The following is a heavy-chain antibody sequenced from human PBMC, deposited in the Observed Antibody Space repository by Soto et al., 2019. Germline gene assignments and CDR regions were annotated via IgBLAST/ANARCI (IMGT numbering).Heavy chain of an antibody. CDR2: INAGNGNT. V-gene: IGHV1-3*01. J-gene: IGHJ5*02. CDR3: ARDLGGYCSSTSCFPYNWFDP. CDR1: GYTFTSYA. Sequence: ASVKVSCKASGYTFTSYAMHWVRQAPGQRLEWMGWINAGNGNTKYSQKFQGRVTITRDTSASTAYMELSSLRSEDTAVYYRARDLGGYCSSTSCFPYNWFDPWGQGTLVTVSS. D-gene: IGHD2-2*01.